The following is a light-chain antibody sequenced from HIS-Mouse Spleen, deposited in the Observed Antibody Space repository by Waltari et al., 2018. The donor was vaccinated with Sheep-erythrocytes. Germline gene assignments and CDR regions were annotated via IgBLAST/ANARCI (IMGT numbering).Light chain of an antibody. Sequence: QSVLTQPPSVSEAPRQRVTISCSGSSSNIGNNAVNWYQQLPGKAPKLLIYYDDLRPSGVSDRFSGSKSGTSASLAISGLQAEDEADYYCQSYDSSLSGVVFGGGTKLTVL. CDR2: YDD. J-gene: IGLJ2*01. CDR3: QSYDSSLSGVV. CDR1: SSNIGNNA. V-gene: IGLV1-36*01.